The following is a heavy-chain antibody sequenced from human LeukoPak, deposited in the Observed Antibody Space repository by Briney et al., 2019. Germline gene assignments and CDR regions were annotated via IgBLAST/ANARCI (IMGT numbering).Heavy chain of an antibody. Sequence: ASVKVSCKASGYTFTGYYMHWVRQAPGQGLEWMGWINPNSGGTNYAQEFQGRVTMTRDTSISTAYMELSRLRSDDTAVYYCARGPYSERFGELDVWGKGTTVTVSS. CDR3: ARGPYSERFGELDV. V-gene: IGHV1-2*02. J-gene: IGHJ6*04. D-gene: IGHD3-10*01. CDR1: GYTFTGYY. CDR2: INPNSGGT.